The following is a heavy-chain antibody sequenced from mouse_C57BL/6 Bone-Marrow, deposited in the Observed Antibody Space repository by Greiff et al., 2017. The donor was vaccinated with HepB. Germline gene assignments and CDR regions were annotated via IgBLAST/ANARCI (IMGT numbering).Heavy chain of an antibody. CDR2: INPNYGTT. D-gene: IGHD1-1*01. J-gene: IGHJ2*01. Sequence: EVQLQQSGPELVKPGASVKISCKASGYSFTDYNMNWVKQSNGKSLEWIGVINPNYGTTSYNQKFKGKATLTVDKSSSTAYMQLNSLTSGDSAVYYCARFEFITTVVARGYFDYWGQGTTLTVSS. CDR3: ARFEFITTVVARGYFDY. CDR1: GYSFTDYN. V-gene: IGHV1-39*01.